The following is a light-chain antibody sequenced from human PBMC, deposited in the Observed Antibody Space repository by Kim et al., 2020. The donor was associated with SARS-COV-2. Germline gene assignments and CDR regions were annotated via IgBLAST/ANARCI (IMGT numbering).Light chain of an antibody. CDR3: QSYNRSNVV. J-gene: IGLJ2*01. CDR2: EDD. V-gene: IGLV6-57*03. CDR1: SGSSDDHY. Sequence: GNTTTISCPRSSGSSDDHYGQLYQQRPGCVPTAVIYEDDQRPSGVSDRFSGSIDNSSNSASLTISGLKTEDEADYYCQSYNRSNVVFGGGTKLTVL.